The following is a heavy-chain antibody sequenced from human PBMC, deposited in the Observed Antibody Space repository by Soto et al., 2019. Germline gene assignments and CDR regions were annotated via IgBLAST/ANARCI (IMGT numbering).Heavy chain of an antibody. J-gene: IGHJ4*02. V-gene: IGHV1-46*01. CDR3: AREVESTAPSYYFDH. Sequence: QVQVVQSGAEVKKPGAPVKLSCKASGYSFTTYYIHWVRQAPGQGLEWIGIINSTDGSTHYAPKFRDRVTMRRDTSTSTVYLELRSMKSEATAVFYCAREVESTAPSYYFDHWGQGTLVTVSS. CDR1: GYSFTTYY. CDR2: INSTDGST. D-gene: IGHD3-3*01.